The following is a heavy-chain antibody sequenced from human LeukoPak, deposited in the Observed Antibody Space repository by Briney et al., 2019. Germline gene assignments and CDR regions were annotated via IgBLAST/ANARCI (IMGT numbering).Heavy chain of an antibody. J-gene: IGHJ4*02. CDR3: ARDAAYGYDRFDF. CDR1: GFTFSSYW. D-gene: IGHD5-18*01. CDR2: INEDGSDK. V-gene: IGHV3-7*01. Sequence: GGSLRLSCAASGFTFSSYWMSWVRQAPGKGLEWVANINEDGSDKNFVDSVKGRFTISRDNAKNSLYLQMNSLRAEDTVVYYCARDAAYGYDRFDFWGQGTQVTVSS.